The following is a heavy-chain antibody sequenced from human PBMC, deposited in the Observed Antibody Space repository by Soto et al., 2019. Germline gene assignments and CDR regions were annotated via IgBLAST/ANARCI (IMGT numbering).Heavy chain of an antibody. J-gene: IGHJ4*02. Sequence: QVQLQESGPGLVKPSGTLSLTCSVSGGSMSRYYWTWIRQPPGKGLEWIGYVYDNGITKYNPSLNSRVXIXANXPKNQFSLKVSSVTAADTALYYCARASPEWSRFDYWGQGTLVTVS. CDR1: GGSMSRYY. CDR2: VYDNGIT. V-gene: IGHV4-59*01. CDR3: ARASPEWSRFDY. D-gene: IGHD3-3*01.